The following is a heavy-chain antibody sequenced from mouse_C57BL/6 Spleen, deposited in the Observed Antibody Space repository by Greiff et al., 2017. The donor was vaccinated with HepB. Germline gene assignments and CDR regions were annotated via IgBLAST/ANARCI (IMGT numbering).Heavy chain of an antibody. V-gene: IGHV1-26*01. J-gene: IGHJ3*01. CDR2: INPNNGGT. Sequence: VQLQQSGPELVKPGASVKISCKASGYTFTDYYMNWVKQSHGKSLEWIGDINPNNGGTSYNQKFKGKATLTVDKSSSTAYMELRSLTSEDSAVYYCAWKFAYWGQGTLVTVSA. CDR3: AWKFAY. CDR1: GYTFTDYY.